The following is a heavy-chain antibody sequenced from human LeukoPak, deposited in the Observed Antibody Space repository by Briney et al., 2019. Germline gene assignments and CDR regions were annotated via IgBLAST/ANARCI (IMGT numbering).Heavy chain of an antibody. CDR3: ARKWSKGYDYAFDI. V-gene: IGHV4-59*01. J-gene: IGHJ3*02. CDR2: IYYSGST. CDR1: GGSISSYY. Sequence: SETLSLTCTVSGGSISSYYWSWIRRPPGEGLEWIGYIYYSGSTNYNPSLKSRVTISVDTSKNQFSLKLSSVTAADTAVYYCARKWSKGYDYAFDIWGQGTMVTVSS. D-gene: IGHD5-12*01.